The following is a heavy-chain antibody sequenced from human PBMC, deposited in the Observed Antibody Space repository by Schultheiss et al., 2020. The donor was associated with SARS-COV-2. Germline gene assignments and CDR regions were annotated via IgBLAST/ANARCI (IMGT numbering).Heavy chain of an antibody. Sequence: SQTLSLTCTVSGGSISSSSYYWGWIRQPPGKGLEWIGSIYYSWSTYYNPSLKSRVTISVDTSKNQFSLKLSSVTAADTAVYYCARAGGRGVISYYYYGMDVWGQGTTVTVSS. J-gene: IGHJ6*02. CDR1: GGSISSSSYY. CDR3: ARAGGRGVISYYYYGMDV. V-gene: IGHV4-39*01. D-gene: IGHD3-10*01. CDR2: IYYSWST.